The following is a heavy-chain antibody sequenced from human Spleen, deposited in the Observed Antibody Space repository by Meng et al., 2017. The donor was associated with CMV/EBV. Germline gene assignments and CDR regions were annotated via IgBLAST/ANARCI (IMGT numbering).Heavy chain of an antibody. CDR3: AGDFSGGVVLDY. Sequence: SVKVSCKASGGTFSSYTFSWVRQAPGQGLEWMGRIVPMLDTVSYTQKLQGRVTITADKSTGTAYMELRSLRSEDTAVYYCAGDFSGGVVLDYWGQGTLVTVSS. CDR2: IVPMLDTV. CDR1: GGTFSSYT. J-gene: IGHJ4*02. V-gene: IGHV1-69*08. D-gene: IGHD3-10*01.